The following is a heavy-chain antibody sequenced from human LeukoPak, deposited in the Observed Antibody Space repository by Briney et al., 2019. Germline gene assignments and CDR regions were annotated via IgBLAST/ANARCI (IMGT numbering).Heavy chain of an antibody. D-gene: IGHD5-12*01. CDR3: ARDLREDIVATFGGNWFDP. V-gene: IGHV3-33*01. J-gene: IGHJ5*02. Sequence: PGGSLRLSCAASGITFSSYGMHWVRQAPGKGLEWVAVIWYDGSNKYYADSVEGRFTISRDNSKNTLYLQMNSLRAEDTAVYYCARDLREDIVATFGGNWFDPWGQGTLVTVSS. CDR1: GITFSSYG. CDR2: IWYDGSNK.